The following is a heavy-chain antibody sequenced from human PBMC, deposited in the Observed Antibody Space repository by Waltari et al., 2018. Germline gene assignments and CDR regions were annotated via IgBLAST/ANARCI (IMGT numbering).Heavy chain of an antibody. CDR2: INHSGST. V-gene: IGHV4-34*01. J-gene: IGHJ1*01. CDR3: ARRGWRIAVSGRRPPSGYFQH. Sequence: QVQLQQWGAGLLKPSEPLSLTCAVYGGSFSGYYWSWIRQPPGKGLGWIGEINHSGSTNYNPSLKSRVTISVDTSKNQFSLKLSSVTAADTAVYYCARRGWRIAVSGRRPPSGYFQHWGQGTLVTVSS. D-gene: IGHD6-19*01. CDR1: GGSFSGYY.